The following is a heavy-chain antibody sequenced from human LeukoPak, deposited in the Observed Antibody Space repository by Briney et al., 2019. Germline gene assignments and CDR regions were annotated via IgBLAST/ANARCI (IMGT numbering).Heavy chain of an antibody. Sequence: SETLSLTCTVSGGSISSYYWSWIRQPAGKGLEWIGRIYTSGSTNYNPSLKSRVTMSVDTSKNQFSLKLTSVTAADTALYYCARDRISINALDMWGQGTMVTVSS. J-gene: IGHJ3*02. V-gene: IGHV4-4*07. CDR1: GGSISSYY. CDR3: ARDRISINALDM. CDR2: IYTSGST. D-gene: IGHD1-14*01.